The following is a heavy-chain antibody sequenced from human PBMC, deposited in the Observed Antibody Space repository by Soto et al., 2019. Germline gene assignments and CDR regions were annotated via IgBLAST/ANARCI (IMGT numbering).Heavy chain of an antibody. V-gene: IGHV4-39*01. CDR1: GGSFTSGAFF. Sequence: SETLSLTCSVSGGSFTSGAFFWGWIRQPPGKGLEWIGSASYSGRTYYNPSLKSRATIFVDTSKNRFSLRLSSVTAADTAAYYCARPLYIFPTSYHYYYMDVWGRGATVTVSS. D-gene: IGHD3-9*01. CDR2: ASYSGRT. CDR3: ARPLYIFPTSYHYYYMDV. J-gene: IGHJ6*03.